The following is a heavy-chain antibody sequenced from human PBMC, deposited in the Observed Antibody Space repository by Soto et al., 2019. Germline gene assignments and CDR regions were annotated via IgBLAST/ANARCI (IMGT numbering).Heavy chain of an antibody. D-gene: IGHD3-10*01. CDR3: ARDYGFGELFDP. CDR1: GYTYTSYG. V-gene: IGHV1-18*01. J-gene: IGHJ5*02. Sequence: QVQLVQSGAEVKKPGASVKVSCEASGYTYTSYGISGVRQAAGQGLEWMGWMSAYNGNKNCAQKLQGRVTMTTDTSTSTAYMELRSLRSDDTAVYYCARDYGFGELFDPWGQGTLVTVSS. CDR2: MSAYNGNK.